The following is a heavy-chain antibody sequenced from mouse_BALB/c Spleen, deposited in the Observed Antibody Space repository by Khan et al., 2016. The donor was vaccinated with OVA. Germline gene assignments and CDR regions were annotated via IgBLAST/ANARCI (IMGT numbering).Heavy chain of an antibody. J-gene: IGHJ3*01. Sequence: VRLQQSGAELVRPGALVKLSCKASGFNIKDYYIHWVKQRPEQGLEWIGRIDPENGNTIYDPKFQGKANITSDTSSNTAYLQLSSLTSADPAVYYGARAGYGAWFHDWGQGTLLTVSA. V-gene: IGHV14-1*02. D-gene: IGHD1-1*02. CDR3: ARAGYGAWFHD. CDR2: IDPENGNT. CDR1: GFNIKDYY.